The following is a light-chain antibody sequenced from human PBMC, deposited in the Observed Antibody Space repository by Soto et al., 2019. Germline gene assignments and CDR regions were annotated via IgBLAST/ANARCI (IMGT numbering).Light chain of an antibody. J-gene: IGLJ1*01. CDR3: SSFTSSSTFV. V-gene: IGLV2-14*03. CDR2: DVS. CDR1: SSDVGRYNY. Sequence: QSVLAAPASVSGSRGQSMTTSCTGTSSDVGRYNYVSWFRQHPGKVPKLIIYDVSNWPSGVSDRFSGSKSGNTASLTISGLQPEDEADYYCSSFTSSSTFVFGTGTQVTVL.